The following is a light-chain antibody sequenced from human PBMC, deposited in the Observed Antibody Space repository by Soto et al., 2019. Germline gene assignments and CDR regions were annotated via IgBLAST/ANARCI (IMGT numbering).Light chain of an antibody. Sequence: QSVLTQPPYASGSPGQSVTISCTGTSSDVGGYNYVSWYQQHPGKAPKLMIYEVSKRPSGVPDRFSGSKSGNTASLAISGLQSEDEADYYCAAWDDSLNGYVFGTGTKVTVL. J-gene: IGLJ1*01. CDR1: SSDVGGYNY. CDR2: EVS. CDR3: AAWDDSLNGYV. V-gene: IGLV2-8*01.